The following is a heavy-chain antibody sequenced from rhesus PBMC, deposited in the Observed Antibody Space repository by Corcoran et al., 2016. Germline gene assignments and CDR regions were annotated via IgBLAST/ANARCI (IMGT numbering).Heavy chain of an antibody. D-gene: IGHD6-13*01. J-gene: IGHJ4*01. Sequence: QVQLQESGPGLVKPSETLSLTCAVSGGAISGNYNWNWIRQPPGKGLEWIGKIYGGSGNTYYNPSLKSRVSISKDTSKNQFSLKVSSVTAADTAVFYCARVGISAGHQGDLWGQGLLVTVSA. CDR1: GGAISGNYN. CDR2: IYGGSGNT. CDR3: ARVGISAGHQGDL. V-gene: IGHV4S7*01.